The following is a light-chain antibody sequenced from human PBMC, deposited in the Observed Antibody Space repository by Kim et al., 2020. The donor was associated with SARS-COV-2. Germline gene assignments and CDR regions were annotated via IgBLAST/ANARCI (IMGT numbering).Light chain of an antibody. CDR2: STA. V-gene: IGLV7-43*01. CDR3: LLYYGGDWV. J-gene: IGLJ3*02. CDR1: TGVVNSGYM. Sequence: PGRTVTLTCASCTGVVNSGYMPSWIQQKPGQAPRSLINSTAIKRSWTPARFSGSLRGGKAALTLCCVQPEDEADYYCLLYYGGDWVFSGGTKLAVL.